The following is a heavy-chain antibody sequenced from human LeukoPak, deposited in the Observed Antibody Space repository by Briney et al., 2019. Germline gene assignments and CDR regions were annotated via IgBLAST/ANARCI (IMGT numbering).Heavy chain of an antibody. V-gene: IGHV3-21*01. J-gene: IGHJ4*02. CDR2: ISSSSSYI. Sequence: GGSLRLSCAASGFTFSSYSMNWVRQAPGKGLEWVSSISSSSSYIYYADSVKGRFTISRDNAKNSLYLQMNSLRAKDTAVYYCAREHKSSYSSSFDYWGQGTLVTVSS. CDR1: GFTFSSYS. CDR3: AREHKSSYSSSFDY. D-gene: IGHD6-6*01.